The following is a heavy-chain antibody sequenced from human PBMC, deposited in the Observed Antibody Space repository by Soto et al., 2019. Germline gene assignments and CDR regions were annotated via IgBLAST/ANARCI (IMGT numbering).Heavy chain of an antibody. CDR2: IYNSGST. CDR3: VRHAQWVIRAY. CDR1: GDSISSGSYY. J-gene: IGHJ4*02. V-gene: IGHV4-39*01. Sequence: SETLSLTCTVSGDSISSGSYYWVWIRQPPGKGLEWIGSIYNSGSTYYNSSLKSRVTISVDTSKNQFSLKLSSVTAADTAVYYCVRHAQWVIRAYWGQGSLVTVS. D-gene: IGHD6-19*01.